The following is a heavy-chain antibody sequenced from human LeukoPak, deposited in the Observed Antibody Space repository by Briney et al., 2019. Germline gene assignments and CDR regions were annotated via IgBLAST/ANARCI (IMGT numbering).Heavy chain of an antibody. CDR2: INHSGST. D-gene: IGHD7-27*01. J-gene: IGHJ3*02. V-gene: IGHV4-34*01. Sequence: SETLSLTCAVYRGSFSGYYWSWIRQPPGKGLKWIGEINHSGSTNYHPSLKSRVTISLDTSKNQFSLKLRSVTAADTAVYYCARGELGISAFDIWGQGTMVTVSS. CDR3: ARGELGISAFDI. CDR1: RGSFSGYY.